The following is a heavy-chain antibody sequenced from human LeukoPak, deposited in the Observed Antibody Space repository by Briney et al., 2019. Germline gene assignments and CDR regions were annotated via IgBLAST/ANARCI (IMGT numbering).Heavy chain of an antibody. Sequence: SSETLSLTCAVYGESFRGYYWTWIRQTPGKGLEWIGEIDHIGRTTYNPSLKSRVTISVDTSKNQFSLRLTSVTASDTAVYYCARPVRCSATTCTGPFDYWGQGTLVTVSS. CDR1: GESFRGYY. V-gene: IGHV4-34*01. J-gene: IGHJ4*02. CDR3: ARPVRCSATTCTGPFDY. CDR2: IDHIGRT. D-gene: IGHD6-19*01.